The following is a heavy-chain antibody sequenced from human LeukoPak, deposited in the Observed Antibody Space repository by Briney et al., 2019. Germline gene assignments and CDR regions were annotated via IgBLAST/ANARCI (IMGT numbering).Heavy chain of an antibody. V-gene: IGHV3-15*01. CDR3: EVIWFGELSLNS. CDR2: IKSKTDGATT. CDR1: GFTFSNAW. D-gene: IGHD3-10*01. Sequence: GGSLRLSCAASGFTFSNAWMNWVRQAPGKGLEWIGRIKSKTDGATTNYAAPVKGRFTISRDDSKNTLYLQMNSLKSEDTAVYYCEVIWFGELSLNSWGQGTLVTVSS. J-gene: IGHJ4*02.